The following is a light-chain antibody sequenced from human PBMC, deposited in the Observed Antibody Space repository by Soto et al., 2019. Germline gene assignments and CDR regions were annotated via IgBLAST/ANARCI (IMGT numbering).Light chain of an antibody. CDR2: GAS. V-gene: IGKV3-20*01. Sequence: EIVLTQSPGTLSLSPGERATLSCRASQSVSSYLACYQQKPGQAPRLLIYGASTRATGIPARFSGSGSGTDFTLTISRLEPEDFAVYYCQQYGSSLGVTFGGGTKVDIK. CDR1: QSVSSY. J-gene: IGKJ4*01. CDR3: QQYGSSLGVT.